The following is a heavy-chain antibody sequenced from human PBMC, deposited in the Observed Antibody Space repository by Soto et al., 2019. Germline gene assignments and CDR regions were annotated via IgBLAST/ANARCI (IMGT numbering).Heavy chain of an antibody. V-gene: IGHV3-15*07. Sequence: EVQLVESGGGLVKPGGSLRLSCGASGFSFNNAWLNWVRQAPGKGLEWVGRIKSKSDGELAEYAAPLKDRFTISRDDSKNTVFLQMNSLKTEDTAVYYCALITSDYWGQGTLVTVSS. J-gene: IGHJ4*02. CDR3: ALITSDY. CDR1: GFSFNNAW. CDR2: IKSKSDGELA.